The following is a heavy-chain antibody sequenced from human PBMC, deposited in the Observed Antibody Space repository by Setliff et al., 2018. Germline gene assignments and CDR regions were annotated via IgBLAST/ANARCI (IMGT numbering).Heavy chain of an antibody. CDR1: GFTFSSYW. J-gene: IGHJ6*02. D-gene: IGHD3-3*01. V-gene: IGHV3-7*01. CDR3: AREQYYNFWSGYYGMDV. CDR2: IKQDGSEK. Sequence: RLSCAASGFTFSSYWMSWVRQAPGKGLEWVANIKQDGSEKYYVDSVKGRFTISRDNAKNSLYLQMNSLRAEDTAVYYCAREQYYNFWSGYYGMDVWGQGTTVTVSS.